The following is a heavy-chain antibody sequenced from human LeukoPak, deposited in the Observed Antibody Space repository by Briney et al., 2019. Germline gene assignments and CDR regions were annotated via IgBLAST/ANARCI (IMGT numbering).Heavy chain of an antibody. J-gene: IGHJ4*02. CDR2: LYSDGST. D-gene: IGHD3-22*01. CDR1: GFTVSSCY. Sequence: GGSLRLSCAASGFTVSSCYMSWVRQAPGKGLEWVSVLYSDGSTNYADSVKGRFTISRDNSKNTLHLQMNNLRAEDTAVYYCARAAYDSNGYTANHDYWGQGTLVTVSS. CDR3: ARAAYDSNGYTANHDY. V-gene: IGHV3-53*01.